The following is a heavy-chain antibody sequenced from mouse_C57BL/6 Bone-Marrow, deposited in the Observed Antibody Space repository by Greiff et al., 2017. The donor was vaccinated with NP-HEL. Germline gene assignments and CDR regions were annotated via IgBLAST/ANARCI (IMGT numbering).Heavy chain of an antibody. CDR3: ARGYYGPFDY. CDR1: GFTFSDYG. D-gene: IGHD1-1*02. Sequence: EVKLVESGGGLVKPGGSLKLSCAASGFTFSDYGLHWVRQAPEKGLEWVAYISSGSSTIYYADTVKGRFTISRDNAKNTLFLQMTSLRSEDTAMYYCARGYYGPFDYWGQGTTLTVSS. CDR2: ISSGSSTI. V-gene: IGHV5-17*01. J-gene: IGHJ2*01.